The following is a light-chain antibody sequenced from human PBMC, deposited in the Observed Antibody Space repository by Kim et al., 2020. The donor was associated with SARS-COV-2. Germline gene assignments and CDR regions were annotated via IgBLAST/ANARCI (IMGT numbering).Light chain of an antibody. J-gene: IGKJ1*01. Sequence: EIVMTQSPATLSVSPGEGVTLSCRASQTVSSNLAWYQQKPGQGPRLLIYDASTRATGIPARFSGSGSGSEFTLSISSLQSEDFAIYYCQHYNNWPPWTFGQGTKVDIK. CDR1: QTVSSN. CDR3: QHYNNWPPWT. V-gene: IGKV3-15*01. CDR2: DAS.